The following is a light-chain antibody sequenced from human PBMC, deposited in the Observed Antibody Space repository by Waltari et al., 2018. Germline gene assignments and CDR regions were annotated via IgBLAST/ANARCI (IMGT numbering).Light chain of an antibody. J-gene: IGKJ4*01. V-gene: IGKV3-11*01. CDR1: QNFSNY. CDR2: DAS. CDR3: QQRLNWPVT. Sequence: DIVLTQSPATLSLSPGERATLSCRASQNFSNYLAWYQQKPGQAPRLLIYDASKTFTGTPARFSGSGYGTDCTLTIGSLEPDDFAVYYCQQRLNWPVTFGGGTKVEIK.